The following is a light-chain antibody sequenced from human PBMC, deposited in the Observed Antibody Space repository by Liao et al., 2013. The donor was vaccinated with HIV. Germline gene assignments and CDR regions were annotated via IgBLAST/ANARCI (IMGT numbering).Light chain of an antibody. CDR3: QVWDSYSDHYF. V-gene: IGLV3-1*01. Sequence: SYELTQPPSVSVSPGQTASITCSGDELGDKFACWYQQKPGQSPVLVIYQDYKRPSGIPERFSGSNSGNTATLTISGTQAMDEADYYCQVWDSYSDHYFFGTGTKVTVL. CDR2: QDY. J-gene: IGLJ1*01. CDR1: ELGDKF.